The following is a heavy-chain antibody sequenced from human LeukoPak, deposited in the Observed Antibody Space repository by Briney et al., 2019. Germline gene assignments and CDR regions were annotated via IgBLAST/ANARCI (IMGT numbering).Heavy chain of an antibody. CDR1: GFSFGGYG. CDR3: AKEYASGWVDY. D-gene: IGHD6-19*01. CDR2: ISYDGSNK. J-gene: IGHJ4*02. V-gene: IGHV3-30*18. Sequence: GGSLRLSCAASGFSFGGYGIHWVRQAPGKGLEWLAVISYDGSNKYYADSVKGRFTISRDNSKNTLYLQMNSLGAEDTAVYYCAKEYASGWVDYWGQGTLVTVSS.